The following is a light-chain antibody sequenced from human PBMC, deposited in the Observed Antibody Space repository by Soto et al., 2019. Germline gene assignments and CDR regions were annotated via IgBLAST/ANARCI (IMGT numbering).Light chain of an antibody. V-gene: IGLV1-47*01. Sequence: QSVVTQPPSASGTPGQRVTISCSGSSSNIGSQYVYWYQQLPGTAPKLLIYRNNQRPSGVPDRFSGSKSGTSASLAISGLRSEDEADYYCQSYHSRSWVFGGGTKLTVL. J-gene: IGLJ3*02. CDR1: SSNIGSQY. CDR3: QSYHSRSWV. CDR2: RNN.